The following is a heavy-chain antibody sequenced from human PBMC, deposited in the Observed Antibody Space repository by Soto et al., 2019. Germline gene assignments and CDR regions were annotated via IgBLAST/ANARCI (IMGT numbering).Heavy chain of an antibody. CDR3: ARGQYYSSGSAATSYFYFGIDV. CDR2: IIPVFGNT. V-gene: IGHV1-69*06. Sequence: QLQLEQSGPEVKKPGSSVKVSCKASGRSFSSDGVSWVRQAPGQGLEWMGGIIPVFGNTKYVQRFQGRLTITADKSTSTVYMEMSSLSSEDTAVYFWARGQYYSSGSAATSYFYFGIDVWGQGTTVIVSS. J-gene: IGHJ6*02. D-gene: IGHD3-10*01. CDR1: GRSFSSDG.